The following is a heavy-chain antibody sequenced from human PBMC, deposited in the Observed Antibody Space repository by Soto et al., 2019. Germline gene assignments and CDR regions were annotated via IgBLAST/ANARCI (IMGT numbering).Heavy chain of an antibody. CDR2: IIPIFGTA. CDR1: GGTFSSYA. V-gene: IGHV1-69*13. CDR3: ARESSYGYYYYNYGMDV. J-gene: IGHJ6*02. D-gene: IGHD5-18*01. Sequence: SVKVSCKASGGTFSSYAISWVRQAPGQGLEWMGGIIPIFGTANYAQKFQGRVTITADESTSTAYMELSSLRSEDTAVYYCARESSYGYYYYNYGMDVWGQGTTVTVSS.